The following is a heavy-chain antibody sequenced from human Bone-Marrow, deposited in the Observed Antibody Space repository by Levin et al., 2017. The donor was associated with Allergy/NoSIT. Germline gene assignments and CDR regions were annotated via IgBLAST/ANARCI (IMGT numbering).Heavy chain of an antibody. Sequence: GGSLRLSCAASGFIFGDYGMHWVRQAPGKGLEWVAVISFDGRNQYYADSFKGRFTISRDNSKNTVFLQVDSLRVGDTGVFYCAKDRRRYTYGLDLWGQGTLVTVSS. D-gene: IGHD5-18*01. V-gene: IGHV3-30*18. CDR1: GFIFGDYG. J-gene: IGHJ4*02. CDR3: AKDRRRYTYGLDL. CDR2: ISFDGRNQ.